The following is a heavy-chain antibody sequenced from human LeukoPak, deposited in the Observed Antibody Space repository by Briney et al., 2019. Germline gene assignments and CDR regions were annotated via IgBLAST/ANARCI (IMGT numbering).Heavy chain of an antibody. V-gene: IGHV4-34*01. CDR3: ARSIWFGRYYYMDV. CDR2: INHSGST. J-gene: IGHJ6*03. CDR1: GGSFSGYY. Sequence: SETLSLTCAVYGGSFSGYYWSWIRQPPGKGLEWIGEINHSGSTNYNPSLKSRVTISVDTSKNQFSLKLSSVTAADTAVYYCARSIWFGRYYYMDVWGKGTTVTISS. D-gene: IGHD3-10*01.